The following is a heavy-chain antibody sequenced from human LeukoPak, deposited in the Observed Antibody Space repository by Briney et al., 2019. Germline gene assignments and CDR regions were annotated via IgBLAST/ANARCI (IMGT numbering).Heavy chain of an antibody. D-gene: IGHD5-12*01. J-gene: IGHJ4*02. V-gene: IGHV4-31*11. CDR2: IYYSGST. CDR3: ARDSVATLNYFDY. Sequence: SETLSLTCAVYGGSFSGYYWSWIRQHPGKGLEWIGYIYYSGSTYYNPSLKSRVTISVDTSKNQFSLKLSSVTAADTAVYYCARDSVATLNYFDYWGQGTLVTVSS. CDR1: GGSFSGYY.